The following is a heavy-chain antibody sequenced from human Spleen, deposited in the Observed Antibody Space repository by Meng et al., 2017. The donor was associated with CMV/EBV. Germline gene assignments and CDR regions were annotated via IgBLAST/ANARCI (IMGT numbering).Heavy chain of an antibody. D-gene: IGHD6-6*01. V-gene: IGHV3-48*03. Sequence: LSLTCAASGFTFSSYEMNWVCQAPGKGLEWVSYISSRGSTIYYADSVKGRFTISRDNAKNSLYLQMNSLRAEDTAVYYCARDKTGSSSHNSMDVWGQGTTVTVSS. CDR3: ARDKTGSSSHNSMDV. J-gene: IGHJ6*02. CDR1: GFTFSSYE. CDR2: ISSRGSTI.